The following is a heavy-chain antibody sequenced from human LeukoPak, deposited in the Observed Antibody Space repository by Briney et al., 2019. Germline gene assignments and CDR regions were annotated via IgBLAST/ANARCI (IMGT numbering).Heavy chain of an antibody. CDR3: ARGGSYASGWYANY. D-gene: IGHD6-19*01. CDR1: GGSISSYY. CDR2: IYYSGST. Sequence: SETLSLTCTVSGGSISSYYWSWIRQPPGKGLEWIGYIYYSGSTDYNPSLKSRVTISVDTSKNQFSLNLRSVTAADTAVYYCARGGSYASGWYANYWGQGTLVTVSS. V-gene: IGHV4-59*01. J-gene: IGHJ4*02.